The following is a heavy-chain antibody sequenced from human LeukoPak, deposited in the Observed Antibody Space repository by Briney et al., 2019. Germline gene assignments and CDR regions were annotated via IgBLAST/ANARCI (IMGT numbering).Heavy chain of an antibody. D-gene: IGHD2-2*01. CDR3: ARHFCSSTSCGTVDY. CDR2: INHSGST. J-gene: IGHJ4*02. Sequence: PSETLSLTCAVYGGSFSGYYWSWIRQPPGKGLEWIGEINHSGSTNYNPSLKSRVTISTDTSKNQFSLKLRSVTAADTAVYYCARHFCSSTSCGTVDYWGQGTLVTVSS. V-gene: IGHV4-34*01. CDR1: GGSFSGYY.